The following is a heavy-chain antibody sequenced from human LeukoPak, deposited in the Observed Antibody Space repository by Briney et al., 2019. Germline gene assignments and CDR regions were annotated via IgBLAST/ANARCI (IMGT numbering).Heavy chain of an antibody. CDR1: GYTFTSYD. J-gene: IGHJ5*02. Sequence: ASVKVSCKASGYTFTSYDINWVRQATGQGREWMGWMNPNRGNTGYAQKFQGRVTMTRNTSISTAYMELSSLRSEDTAVYYCAGGRSLYYDSSGYYQNWFDPWGQGTLVTVSS. D-gene: IGHD3-22*01. CDR2: MNPNRGNT. V-gene: IGHV1-8*01. CDR3: AGGRSLYYDSSGYYQNWFDP.